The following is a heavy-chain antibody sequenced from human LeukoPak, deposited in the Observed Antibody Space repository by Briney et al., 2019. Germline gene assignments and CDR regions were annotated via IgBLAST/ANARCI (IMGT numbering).Heavy chain of an antibody. J-gene: IGHJ6*04. V-gene: IGHV3-30*18. CDR3: AKDLREYTYYYYGMDV. Sequence: PGGSLRLSCAASGFTSSSYGMHWVRQAPGKGLEWVAVISYDGSNKYYADSVKGRFTISRDNSKNTLYLQMNSLRAEDTAVYYCAKDLREYTYYYYGMDVWGKGTTVTVSS. CDR1: GFTSSSYG. CDR2: ISYDGSNK. D-gene: IGHD1-1*01.